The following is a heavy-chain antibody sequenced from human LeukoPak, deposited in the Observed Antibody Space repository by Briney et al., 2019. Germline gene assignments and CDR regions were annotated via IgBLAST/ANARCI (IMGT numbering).Heavy chain of an antibody. V-gene: IGHV4-34*01. J-gene: IGHJ4*02. CDR2: INHSGST. D-gene: IGHD3-22*01. CDR3: ARGQRITMTD. CDR1: GGSFSAYY. Sequence: SETLSLTCAVYGGSFSAYYWSWIRQPPGKGLEWIGEINHSGSTNYNPSLKSRVAISVDTSRNQFSLRLSSVTAADTAVYYCARGQRITMTDWGQGTLVTVSS.